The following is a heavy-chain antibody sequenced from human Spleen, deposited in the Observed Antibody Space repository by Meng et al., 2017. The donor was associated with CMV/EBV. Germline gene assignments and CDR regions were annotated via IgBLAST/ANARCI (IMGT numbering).Heavy chain of an antibody. D-gene: IGHD6-6*01. CDR2: ISWDGGST. J-gene: IGHJ4*02. CDR3: AKAGYSSSLGIDY. Sequence: GESLKISCAASGFTFDDYTMHWVRQAPGKGLEWVSLISWDGGSTYYADSVKGRFTISGDNSKNSLYLQMNSLRTEDTALYYCAKAGYSSSLGIDYWGQGTLVTVSS. CDR1: GFTFDDYT. V-gene: IGHV3-43*01.